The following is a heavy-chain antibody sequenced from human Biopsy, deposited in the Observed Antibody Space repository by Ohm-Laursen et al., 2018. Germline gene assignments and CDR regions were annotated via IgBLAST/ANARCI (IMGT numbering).Heavy chain of an antibody. Sequence: ASVKVSCKASGYNFNAYYMQWVRQAPGQGLEWMGWINPNNGGTNYAHKFQGRVTMTRDTSISTAYMHLSGLTSNDTAVYYCARLAYSEYRRDPLDVWGQGTMVTVSS. CDR1: GYNFNAYY. CDR3: ARLAYSEYRRDPLDV. D-gene: IGHD5-18*01. J-gene: IGHJ3*01. V-gene: IGHV1-2*02. CDR2: INPNNGGT.